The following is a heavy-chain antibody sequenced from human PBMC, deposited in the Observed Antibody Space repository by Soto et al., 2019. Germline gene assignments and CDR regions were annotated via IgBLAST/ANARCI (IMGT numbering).Heavy chain of an antibody. Sequence: ASVKVSCKASGYTFTKYYLYWVRQAPGQGPEWLGGINPRTGDTNQAQKFQGRVTVTRDMSLTTAYMELHRLTSDDTAVYYCARDPIGGGAPYYFDYWGQGSLVTGSS. D-gene: IGHD3-16*01. J-gene: IGHJ4*02. CDR2: INPRTGDT. CDR1: GYTFTKYY. CDR3: ARDPIGGGAPYYFDY. V-gene: IGHV1-2*02.